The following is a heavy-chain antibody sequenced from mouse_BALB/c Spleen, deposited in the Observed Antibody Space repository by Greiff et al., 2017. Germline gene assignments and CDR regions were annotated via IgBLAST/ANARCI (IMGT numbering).Heavy chain of an antibody. V-gene: IGHV1S135*01. Sequence: EVQLQQSGPELMKPGASVKISCKASGYSFTSYYMHWVKQSHGKSLEWIGYIDPFNGGTSYNQKFKGKATLTVDKSSSTAYMHLSSLTSEDSAVYYCARGYDVAYWGQGTLVTVSA. CDR1: GYSFTSYY. CDR3: ARGYDVAY. J-gene: IGHJ3*01. CDR2: IDPFNGGT. D-gene: IGHD2-14*01.